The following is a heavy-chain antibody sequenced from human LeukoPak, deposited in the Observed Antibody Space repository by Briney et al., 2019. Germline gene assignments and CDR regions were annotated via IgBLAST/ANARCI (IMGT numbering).Heavy chain of an antibody. D-gene: IGHD2-2*01. Sequence: GGSLRLSCAASGSTFSNAWMSWVRQAPGKGLEWVSAISTSGNSTYYADSVRGRFTISRDNSKNTLYLQMNSLRAEDTAVYYCAKRYCSSSTCYYYMDVWGKGTTVTVSS. J-gene: IGHJ6*03. CDR2: ISTSGNST. CDR3: AKRYCSSSTCYYYMDV. V-gene: IGHV3-23*01. CDR1: GSTFSNAW.